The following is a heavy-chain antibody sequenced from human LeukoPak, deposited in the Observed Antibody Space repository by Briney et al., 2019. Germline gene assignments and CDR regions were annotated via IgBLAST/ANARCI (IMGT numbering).Heavy chain of an antibody. CDR3: ARGHLSSWYDYFDY. V-gene: IGHV3-30*02. J-gene: IGHJ4*02. D-gene: IGHD6-13*01. CDR2: IRYDGSNK. Sequence: GGSLRLSCAASGFTFSSYGMHWVRQAPGKGLEWVAFIRYDGSNKYYADSVKGRFSISRDNAKNSVYLQMNSLRAEDTAVYYCARGHLSSWYDYFDYWGQGTLVTVSS. CDR1: GFTFSSYG.